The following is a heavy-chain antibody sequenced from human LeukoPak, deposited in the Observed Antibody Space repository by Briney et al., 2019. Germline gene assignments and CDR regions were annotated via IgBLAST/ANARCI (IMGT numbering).Heavy chain of an antibody. J-gene: IGHJ6*02. CDR1: GFTFSSYT. D-gene: IGHD6-13*01. Sequence: GGSLRLSCAASGFTFSSYTMNWVRQAPGKGLEWVSSISSSSSYIYYADSVKGRFTISRDNAKNSLYLQMNSPRAEDTAVYYCASLFIAAAGTYYYYGMDVWGQGTTVTVSS. V-gene: IGHV3-21*01. CDR3: ASLFIAAAGTYYYYGMDV. CDR2: ISSSSSYI.